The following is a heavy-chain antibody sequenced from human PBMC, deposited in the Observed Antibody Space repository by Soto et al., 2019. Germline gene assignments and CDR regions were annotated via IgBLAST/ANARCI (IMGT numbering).Heavy chain of an antibody. D-gene: IGHD2-2*02. V-gene: IGHV5-51*01. CDR2: IYPGDSNT. CDR1: GYSFTSYW. J-gene: IGHJ4*02. CDR3: ARQGYCSNTACYTVDY. Sequence: PGESLKISCRGSGYSFTSYWIGWVCQMPGKGLEWMGIIYPGDSNTRYSPSFQGQVTISADKSISSAYLQWSSLKASDTAMYYCARQGYCSNTACYTVDYWGQGTLVTVSS.